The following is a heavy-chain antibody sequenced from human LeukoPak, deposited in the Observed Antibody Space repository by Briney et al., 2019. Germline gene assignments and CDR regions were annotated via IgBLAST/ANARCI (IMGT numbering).Heavy chain of an antibody. J-gene: IGHJ4*02. CDR3: ARQEYSGSYYVY. Sequence: GESLMISCKGSGYIFSNYLISGARQMPGKGLEWMGRIDPSDSYTNYSPSFQGHVTISADKSNSTAYLQWNSLKASDTAIYYCARQEYSGSYYVYWGQGTLVTVSS. CDR1: GYIFSNYL. CDR2: IDPSDSYT. V-gene: IGHV5-10-1*01. D-gene: IGHD1-26*01.